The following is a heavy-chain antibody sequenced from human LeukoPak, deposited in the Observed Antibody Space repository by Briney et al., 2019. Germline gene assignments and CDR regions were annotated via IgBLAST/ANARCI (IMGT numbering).Heavy chain of an antibody. CDR3: AKAPAVTMIVVVIPPGMDV. D-gene: IGHD3-22*01. CDR1: GFSFSTYA. Sequence: GGSLRLSCAASGFSFSTYAMSWVRQAPGKGLEWVSGVNGNGGSTSYADSVKGRFTIFRDNSKNTLYLQMNSLRAEDTAVYYCAKAPAVTMIVVVIPPGMDVWGQGTTVTVSS. V-gene: IGHV3-23*01. CDR2: VNGNGGST. J-gene: IGHJ6*02.